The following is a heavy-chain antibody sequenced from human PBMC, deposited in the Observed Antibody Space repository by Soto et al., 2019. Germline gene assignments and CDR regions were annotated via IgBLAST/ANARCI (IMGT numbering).Heavy chain of an antibody. J-gene: IGHJ4*02. CDR1: GFTFNKAW. CDR2: IKGKTDGGTT. CDR3: TTDRPSQRVKVFSVAIVEHRVDEY. Sequence: EVQLVESGGGLVKPGGSLRLSCAASGFTFNKAWMSWVRQAPGKGLEWVGRIKGKTDGGTTDYAAPVEGRFIISRDDSKNMLYLPMNRLKTEDSAVYYCTTDRPSQRVKVFSVAIVEHRVDEYWGQGTLVTVSS. D-gene: IGHD2-21*01. V-gene: IGHV3-15*01.